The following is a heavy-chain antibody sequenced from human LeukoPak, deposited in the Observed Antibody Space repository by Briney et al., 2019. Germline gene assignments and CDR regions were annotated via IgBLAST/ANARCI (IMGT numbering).Heavy chain of an antibody. CDR1: GASISSGDYH. V-gene: IGHV4-30-4*01. D-gene: IGHD3-3*01. J-gene: IGHJ4*02. CDR3: ARDTAGDFWSGYSFDY. Sequence: SETLSLTCTVSGASISSGDYHWNWIRQPPGKGLEWIGFIHDSGSTYYNPSLKSRVSISVDTSKNQFSLKLSSVTAADTAVYYCARDTAGDFWSGYSFDYWGQGTLVTVSS. CDR2: IHDSGST.